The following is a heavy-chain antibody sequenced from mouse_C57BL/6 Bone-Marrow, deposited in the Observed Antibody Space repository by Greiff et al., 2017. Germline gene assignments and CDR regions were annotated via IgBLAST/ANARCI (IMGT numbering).Heavy chain of an antibody. CDR1: GYTFTSYW. CDR3: ARDRDYDYYAMDY. Sequence: VQLQQSGAELVKPGASVKLSCKASGYTFTSYWMHWVKQRPGQGLEWIGMIHPNSGSTNYNEKFKSKATLTVDKSSSTAYMQLSSLTSEDSAVYYCARDRDYDYYAMDYWGQGTSVTVSS. J-gene: IGHJ4*01. V-gene: IGHV1-64*01. CDR2: IHPNSGST. D-gene: IGHD2-4*01.